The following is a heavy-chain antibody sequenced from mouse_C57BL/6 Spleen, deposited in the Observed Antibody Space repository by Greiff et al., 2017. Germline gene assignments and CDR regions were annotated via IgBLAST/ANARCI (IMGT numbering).Heavy chain of an antibody. J-gene: IGHJ3*01. Sequence: EVQLVESGGGLVKPGGSLKLSCAASGFTFSDYGMHWVRQAPEKGLEWVAYISSGSSTIYYADTVKGRFTISRDNAKNTLFLQMTSLGSEDTAMYYCAREGPVLFAYWGQGTLVTVSA. CDR2: ISSGSSTI. CDR3: AREGPVLFAY. V-gene: IGHV5-17*01. CDR1: GFTFSDYG.